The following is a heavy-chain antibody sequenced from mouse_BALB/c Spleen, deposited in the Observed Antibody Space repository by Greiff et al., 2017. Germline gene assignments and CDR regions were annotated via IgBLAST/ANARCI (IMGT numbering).Heavy chain of an antibody. Sequence: VKLMEPGAELVKPGASVKLSCKASGYTFTSYWMHWVKQRPGQGLEWIGEINPSNGRTNYNEKFKSKATLTVDKSSSTAYMQLSSLTSEDSAVYYCARSYYGSSDWYFDVWGAGTTVTVSS. D-gene: IGHD1-1*01. V-gene: IGHV1S81*02. J-gene: IGHJ1*01. CDR1: GYTFTSYW. CDR3: ARSYYGSSDWYFDV. CDR2: INPSNGRT.